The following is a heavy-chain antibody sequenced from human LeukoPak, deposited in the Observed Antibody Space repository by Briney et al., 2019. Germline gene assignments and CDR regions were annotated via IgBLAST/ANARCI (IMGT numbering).Heavy chain of an antibody. D-gene: IGHD3-10*01. V-gene: IGHV4-34*01. J-gene: IGHJ4*02. CDR3: ARRAMVRGVPGY. CDR1: GGSFSGYY. CDR2: INHSGST. Sequence: SETLSLTCAVYGGSFSGYYWSWIRQPPGKGLEWIGEINHSGSTNYNPSLKSRVTISVDASKSQFSLKLSSVTAADTAVYYCARRAMVRGVPGYWGQGTLVTVSS.